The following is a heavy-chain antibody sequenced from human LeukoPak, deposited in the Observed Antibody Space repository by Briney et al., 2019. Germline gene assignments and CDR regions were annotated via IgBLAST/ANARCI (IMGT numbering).Heavy chain of an antibody. CDR3: AKPADIAATFAT. J-gene: IGHJ5*02. CDR1: GFTFGSYG. V-gene: IGHV3-33*06. Sequence: GGSLRLSCAASGFTFGSYGIHWVRQVPGKGLEWVALIWYDGSKKYYADSVKGRFTISRDNSKNTVYLQMNSLTVEDTALYYCAKPADIAATFATWGQGTLVTVSS. D-gene: IGHD5-12*01. CDR2: IWYDGSKK.